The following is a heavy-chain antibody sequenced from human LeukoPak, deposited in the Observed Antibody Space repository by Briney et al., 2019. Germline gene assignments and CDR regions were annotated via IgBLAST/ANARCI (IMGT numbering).Heavy chain of an antibody. D-gene: IGHD2-2*01. CDR2: IKQDGSEK. CDR3: ARIRPHCSSTSCCVHYYYYMDV. Sequence: PGGSLRLSCAASGFTFSSYWMSWVRQAPGKGLEWVANIKQDGSEKYYVDSVKGRFTISRDNAKNSLYLQMNSLRAEDTAVYYCARIRPHCSSTSCCVHYYYYMDVWGKGTTVTVSS. CDR1: GFTFSSYW. V-gene: IGHV3-7*01. J-gene: IGHJ6*03.